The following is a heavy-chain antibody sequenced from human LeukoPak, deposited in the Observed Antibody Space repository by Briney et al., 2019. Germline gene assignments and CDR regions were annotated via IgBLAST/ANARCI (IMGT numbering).Heavy chain of an antibody. V-gene: IGHV1-69*13. CDR1: GGTFSSYA. D-gene: IGHD4-17*01. J-gene: IGHJ5*02. CDR2: IIPIFGTA. CDR3: ARALHDYGDYGRRDYNWFDP. Sequence: GASVKVSCKASGGTFSSYAISWVRQAPGQGLEWMGGIIPIFGTANYAQKFQGRVTITADESTSTAYMELSSLRSEDTAVYYCARALHDYGDYGRRDYNWFDPWGQGTLVTVSS.